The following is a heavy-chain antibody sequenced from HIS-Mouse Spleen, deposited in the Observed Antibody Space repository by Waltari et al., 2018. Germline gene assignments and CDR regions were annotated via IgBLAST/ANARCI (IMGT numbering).Heavy chain of an antibody. CDR2: IDYSGST. J-gene: IGHJ2*01. V-gene: IGHV4-39*07. CDR1: GGSISSSSYY. D-gene: IGHD6-13*01. Sequence: QLQLQESGPGLVKPSETLSLTCTVSGGSISSSSYYWGWIRQPPGKGLEWIGSIDYSGSTYYNPASKGRVTRSVDTSKNQFSLKLSSVTDADTAVYYCAREIPYSSSWYDWYFDLWGRGTLVTVSS. CDR3: AREIPYSSSWYDWYFDL.